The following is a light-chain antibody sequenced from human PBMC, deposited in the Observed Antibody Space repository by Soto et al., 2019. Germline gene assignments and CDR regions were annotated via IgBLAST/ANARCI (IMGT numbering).Light chain of an antibody. J-gene: IGKJ4*01. CDR3: QQYDYLPLT. V-gene: IGKV1-8*01. Sequence: AIRMTPSPSSLSASTGDRVTITCRASQGISSYLAWYQQKPGKAPKLLIYAASTLQSGVPSRFSGSGSGTDFTLTISCLQSEDIATYYCQQYDYLPLTVGGGNKVEIK. CDR1: QGISSY. CDR2: AAS.